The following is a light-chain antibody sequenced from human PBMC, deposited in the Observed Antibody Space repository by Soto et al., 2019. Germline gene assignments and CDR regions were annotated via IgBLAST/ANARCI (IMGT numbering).Light chain of an antibody. J-gene: IGKJ1*01. CDR1: QGLSSA. Sequence: AIQLTQSPSSLSASVGDRVTIACRASQGLSSALAWYQQKPGKPPKVLIYDASSLQSGVPARFSGSGSGTDFTLTISSLQPEDFATYYCQQYNGYPLTFGQGTKVEIK. CDR3: QQYNGYPLT. V-gene: IGKV1-13*02. CDR2: DAS.